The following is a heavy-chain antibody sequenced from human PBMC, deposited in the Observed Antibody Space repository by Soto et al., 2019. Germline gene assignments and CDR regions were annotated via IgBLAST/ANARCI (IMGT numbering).Heavy chain of an antibody. CDR3: ARASRHRVVRGVPDV. CDR2: IYTSGST. D-gene: IGHD3-10*01. V-gene: IGHV4-4*07. Sequence: PSETLSLTCTVSGEYISSGYHWAWIRQPAGKGLEWIGRIYTSGSTNYNPSLKSRVTMSVDTSKNQFSLKLSSVTAADTAVYYCARASRHRVVRGVPDVWGQGTTVTVSS. CDR1: GEYISSGYH. J-gene: IGHJ6*02.